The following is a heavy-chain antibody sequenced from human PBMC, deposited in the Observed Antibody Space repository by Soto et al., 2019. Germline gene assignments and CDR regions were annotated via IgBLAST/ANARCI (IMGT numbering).Heavy chain of an antibody. CDR2: IYWDDDK. CDR1: GFSLSTTGVG. V-gene: IGHV2-5*02. Sequence: QITLKESGPTLVKPTQTLTLTCTFSGFSLSTTGVGVGWIRQPPGKALEWLALIYWDDDKRYNPSLKSRLTTTTDTSKNHVVLTMTHMDPVDTATYYCVQSRCGGDCLQSYSSHSYYGLDVWGQGTTVTVSS. J-gene: IGHJ6*02. D-gene: IGHD2-21*01. CDR3: VQSRCGGDCLQSYSSHSYYGLDV.